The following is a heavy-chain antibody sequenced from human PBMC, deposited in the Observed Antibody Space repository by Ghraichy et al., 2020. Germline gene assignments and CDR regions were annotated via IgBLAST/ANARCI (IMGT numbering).Heavy chain of an antibody. D-gene: IGHD3-22*01. CDR2: ISSTSGTM. J-gene: IGHJ5*02. CDR3: ARYDTQIGWFDP. CDR1: GFTFSNYS. Sequence: GGSLRLSCAASGFTFSNYSMNWVRQAPGKGPEWVSYISSTSGTMYYADSVKGRFTISRDNAKNSLHLQMNSLRAEDTAVYYCARYDTQIGWFDPWGQGTLVTVSS. V-gene: IGHV3-48*04.